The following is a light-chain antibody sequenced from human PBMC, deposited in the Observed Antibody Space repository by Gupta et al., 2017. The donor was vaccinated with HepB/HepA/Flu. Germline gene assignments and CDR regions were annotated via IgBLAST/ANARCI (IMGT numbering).Light chain of an antibody. V-gene: IGLV3-21*02. J-gene: IGLJ3*02. CDR2: DDG. CDR3: QVWDRNSDRV. Sequence: SYVLTQPPSVSVAPGQTARITCGGNNIGSRSVHWYQQKPGQAPVLVVYDDGDRPSGIPERFSGSNSGNTATLTISRVEAGDEADYCCQVWDRNSDRVFGGGTKLTVL. CDR1: NIGSRS.